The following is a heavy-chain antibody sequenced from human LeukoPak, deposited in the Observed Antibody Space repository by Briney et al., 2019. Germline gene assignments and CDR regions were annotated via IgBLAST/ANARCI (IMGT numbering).Heavy chain of an antibody. D-gene: IGHD6-13*01. J-gene: IGHJ6*03. V-gene: IGHV1-8*03. CDR3: ARALQGGSSSWYYYYYYYMDV. CDR1: GYTFTSYG. Sequence: ASVKVSCKASGYTFTSYGISWVRQAPGQGLEWMGWMNPNSGNTGYAQKFQGRVTITRNTSISTAYMELSSLRSEDTAVYYCARALQGGSSSWYYYYYYYMDVWGKGTTVTVSS. CDR2: MNPNSGNT.